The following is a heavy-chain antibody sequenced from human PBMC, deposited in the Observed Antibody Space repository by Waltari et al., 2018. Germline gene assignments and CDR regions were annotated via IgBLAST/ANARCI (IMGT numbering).Heavy chain of an antibody. D-gene: IGHD5-12*01. Sequence: QVQLVQSGAEVKKPGSSVKVSCKASGGTFSSYAISWVRQAPGQGREWMGGIIPILGIANYAQKFQARVTITADESTSTAYMELSSLRSEDTAVYYCARMNVDIVATGFNYWGQGTLVTVSS. CDR3: ARMNVDIVATGFNY. V-gene: IGHV1-69*04. J-gene: IGHJ4*02. CDR1: GGTFSSYA. CDR2: IIPILGIA.